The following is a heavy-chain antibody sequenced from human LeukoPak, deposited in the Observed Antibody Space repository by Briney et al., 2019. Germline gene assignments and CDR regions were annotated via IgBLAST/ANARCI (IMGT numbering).Heavy chain of an antibody. D-gene: IGHD3-10*01. J-gene: IGHJ3*02. CDR3: AREETKVRGAFDI. V-gene: IGHV1-69*01. Sequence: TSVKVSCKASGGTFSSYAISWVRQAPGQGLEWMGGIIPIFGTANYAQKFQGRVTITADESTSTAYMELSSLRSEDTAVYYCAREETKVRGAFDIWGQGTMVTASS. CDR2: IIPIFGTA. CDR1: GGTFSSYA.